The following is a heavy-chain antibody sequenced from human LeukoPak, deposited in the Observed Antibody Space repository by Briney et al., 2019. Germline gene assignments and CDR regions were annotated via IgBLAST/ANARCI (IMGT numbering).Heavy chain of an antibody. V-gene: IGHV3-30*02. CDR1: GFTVSTYG. J-gene: IGHJ4*02. CDR2: IRGDGTNK. CDR3: AKDLYVSGFYPTSLDD. Sequence: GSLRLSCAASGFTVSTYGMHWVRQAPGKGLEWVAFIRGDGTNKYYADSVKGRFTISRDNSKSTPSLQMDTLRSEDTAVYFCAKDLYVSGFYPTSLDDWGQGTLVTVSS. D-gene: IGHD3-22*01.